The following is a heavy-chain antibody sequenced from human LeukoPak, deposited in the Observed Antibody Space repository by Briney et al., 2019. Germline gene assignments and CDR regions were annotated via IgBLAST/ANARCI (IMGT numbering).Heavy chain of an antibody. V-gene: IGHV3-23*01. CDR1: GFTFSGSA. J-gene: IGHJ4*02. D-gene: IGHD5-12*01. CDR3: ARDQGIYNHRIIDS. CDR2: ISYSGANS. Sequence: PGGSLRLSCAASGFTFSGSAMSWVRQAPGEGLEWVSLISYSGANSYYTDSVRGRFSISRDNSKNTLYLQMSSLRAEDTAVYYCARDQGIYNHRIIDSWGQGTLVTVSS.